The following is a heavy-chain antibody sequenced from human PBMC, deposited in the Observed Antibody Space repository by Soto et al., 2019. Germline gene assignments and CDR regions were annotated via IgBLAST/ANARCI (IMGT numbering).Heavy chain of an antibody. CDR3: AREGYCSSTSCYGMDV. CDR2: IIPIFGTA. V-gene: IGHV1-69*13. CDR1: GGTFSSYA. D-gene: IGHD2-2*01. J-gene: IGHJ6*02. Sequence: GASVKVSCKASGGTFSSYAISWVRQAPGQGLEWMGGIIPIFGTANYAQKFQGRVTITADGSTSTAYMELSSLRSEDTAVYYCAREGYCSSTSCYGMDVWGQGTTVTVSS.